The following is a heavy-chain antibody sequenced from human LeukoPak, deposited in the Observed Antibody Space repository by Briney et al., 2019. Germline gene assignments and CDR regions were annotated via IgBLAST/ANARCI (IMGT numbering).Heavy chain of an antibody. CDR2: IYYSGST. CDR3: ARGGDILTGYPNYFDY. J-gene: IGHJ4*02. D-gene: IGHD3-9*01. CDR1: GGSISSYY. V-gene: IGHV4-59*01. Sequence: SETLSLTCTVSGGSISSYYWSWIRQPPGKGLEWIGYIYYSGSTNYNPFLKSRVTISVDTSKNQFSLKLSSVTAADTAVYYCARGGDILTGYPNYFDYWGQGTLVTVSS.